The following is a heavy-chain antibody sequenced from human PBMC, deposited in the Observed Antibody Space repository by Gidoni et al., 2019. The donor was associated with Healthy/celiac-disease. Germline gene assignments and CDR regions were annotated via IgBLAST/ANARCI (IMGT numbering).Heavy chain of an antibody. CDR1: GYTFTSYD. Sequence: QVQLVQSGAEVKKPGASVQVSCKASGYTFTSYDINWVRQATGQGLEWMGRMNPNSGNTGYAQKFQGRVTMTRNTSISTAYMELSSLRSEDTAVYYCARPESYSSSSNGMDVWGQGTTVTVSS. CDR2: MNPNSGNT. CDR3: ARPESYSSSSNGMDV. D-gene: IGHD6-6*01. V-gene: IGHV1-8*01. J-gene: IGHJ6*02.